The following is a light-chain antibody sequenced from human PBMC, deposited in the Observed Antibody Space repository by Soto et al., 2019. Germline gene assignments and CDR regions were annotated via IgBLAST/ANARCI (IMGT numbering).Light chain of an antibody. J-gene: IGKJ1*01. CDR2: GAS. CDR3: QQYGSSRWT. Sequence: EIVLTQSPGTLSLSPGERATLSCRASQSVSSSYFAWYQQQPGQAPRLLIDGASTRATGIPDRFSGSGSGTDFTLTISTLEPEDFAVYYCQQYGSSRWTFGQGTKVEFK. CDR1: QSVSSSY. V-gene: IGKV3-20*01.